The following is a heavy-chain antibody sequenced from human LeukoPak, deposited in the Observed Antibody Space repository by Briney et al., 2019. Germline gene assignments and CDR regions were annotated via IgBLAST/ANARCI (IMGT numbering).Heavy chain of an antibody. J-gene: IGHJ4*02. CDR3: ARAPHFFDTSGSRYYFDY. V-gene: IGHV4-39*07. CDR1: GGSIRSTNYY. Sequence: PSETLSLTCTVSGGSIRSTNYYWGWIRQPPGKGLEWIGSIYYSGNTYHSPSLMSRVTISVDTSKNQFSLKLSSVTAADTAVYYCARAPHFFDTSGSRYYFDYWGQGALVTVSS. CDR2: IYYSGNT. D-gene: IGHD3-22*01.